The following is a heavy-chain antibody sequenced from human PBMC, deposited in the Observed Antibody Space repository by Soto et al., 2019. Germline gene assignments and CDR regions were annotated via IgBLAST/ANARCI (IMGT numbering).Heavy chain of an antibody. CDR1: GGSFSGYY. V-gene: IGHV4-34*01. CDR2: INHSGST. CDR3: AREYYYGSGSLYYYYYGMDV. Sequence: ASETLYLTCAFYGGSFSGYYWSWIRQPPGKGLEWIGEINHSGSTNYNPSLKSRVTISVDTSKNQFSLKLSSVTAADTAVYYCAREYYYGSGSLYYYYYGMDVWGQGTTVTVSS. D-gene: IGHD3-10*01. J-gene: IGHJ6*02.